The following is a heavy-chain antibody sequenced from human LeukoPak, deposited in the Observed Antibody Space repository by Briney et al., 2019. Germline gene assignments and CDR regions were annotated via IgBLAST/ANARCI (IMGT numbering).Heavy chain of an antibody. CDR1: GGSISSSSYY. CDR3: ARDCGSSWVYRLNYYYYMDV. J-gene: IGHJ6*03. CDR2: IYYSGST. Sequence: SETLSLTCTVSGGSISSSSYYWGWIRQPPGKGLEWIGSIYYSGSTYYNPSLKSRVTMSVDTSKNQFSLKLSSVTAADTAVYYCARDCGSSWVYRLNYYYYMDVWGKGTTVTVSS. D-gene: IGHD6-13*01. V-gene: IGHV4-39*07.